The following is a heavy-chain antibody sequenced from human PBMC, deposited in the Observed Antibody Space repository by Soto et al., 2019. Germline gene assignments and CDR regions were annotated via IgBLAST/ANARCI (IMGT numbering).Heavy chain of an antibody. D-gene: IGHD3-22*01. CDR2: IYYSGST. CDR3: ARDLYYYDSSGYYRYFDY. CDR1: GGSISSYY. V-gene: IGHV4-59*01. J-gene: IGHJ4*02. Sequence: PSETLSLTCTVSGGSISSYYWSWIRQPPGKGLEWIGYIYYSGSTNYNPPLKSRVTISVDTSKNQFSLKLSSVTAADTAVYYCARDLYYYDSSGYYRYFDYWGQGTLVTVSS.